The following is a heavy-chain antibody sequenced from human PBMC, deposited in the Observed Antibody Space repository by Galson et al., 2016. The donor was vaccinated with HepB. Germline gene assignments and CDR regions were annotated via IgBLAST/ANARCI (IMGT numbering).Heavy chain of an antibody. D-gene: IGHD3-16*01. Sequence: SLRLSCAASGLTLSTNWMSWVRQAPGKGLEWVANIKQDGSEKYYVDSVKGRFTISRDNAKNSLYLQMNSLRAEDTAVYYCANADALYYYYYGMGVWGKGTTVTVSS. J-gene: IGHJ6*04. V-gene: IGHV3-7*02. CDR1: GLTLSTNW. CDR3: ANADALYYYYYGMGV. CDR2: IKQDGSEK.